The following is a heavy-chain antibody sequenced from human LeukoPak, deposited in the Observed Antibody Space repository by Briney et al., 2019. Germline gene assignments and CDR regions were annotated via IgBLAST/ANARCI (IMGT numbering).Heavy chain of an antibody. CDR1: GGSISSFY. Sequence: KASETLSLTCTVSGGSISSFYWTWIRQPAGKGLEWIGRIYSSGSTNYNPSLKSRVTMSVDTSKNQFSLKLSSVTAADTAVYYCARSQQLAKYYFDYWGQGTLVTVSS. V-gene: IGHV4-4*07. CDR3: ARSQQLAKYYFDY. D-gene: IGHD6-13*01. CDR2: IYSSGST. J-gene: IGHJ4*02.